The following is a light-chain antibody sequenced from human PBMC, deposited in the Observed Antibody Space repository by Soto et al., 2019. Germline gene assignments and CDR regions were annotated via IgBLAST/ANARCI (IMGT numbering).Light chain of an antibody. CDR3: QQRSNWPPVT. Sequence: EIVLTQSPATLSLSPGERATLSYRASQSVSSYLAWYQQKPGQAPRLLIYDASNRATGNPASFSGSRSGTDFTLTISSIETEDFAVYYCQQRSNWPPVTFGGGTKVEIK. CDR2: DAS. V-gene: IGKV3-11*01. J-gene: IGKJ4*01. CDR1: QSVSSY.